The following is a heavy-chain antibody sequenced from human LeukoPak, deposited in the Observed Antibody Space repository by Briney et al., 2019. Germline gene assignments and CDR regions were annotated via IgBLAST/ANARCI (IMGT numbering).Heavy chain of an antibody. CDR3: ARAAYCGGDCYYYFDY. D-gene: IGHD2-21*02. CDR2: LYYSGNT. V-gene: IGHV4-59*01. J-gene: IGHJ4*02. CDR1: GGSISSYY. Sequence: SETLSLTRTVSGGSISSYYWHWIRQPPGKGLEWIGYLYYSGNTYYNPSLKGRVTMSVDTSKNQFSLKLSSVTAADTAVYFCARAAYCGGDCYYYFDYWGQGTLVTVSS.